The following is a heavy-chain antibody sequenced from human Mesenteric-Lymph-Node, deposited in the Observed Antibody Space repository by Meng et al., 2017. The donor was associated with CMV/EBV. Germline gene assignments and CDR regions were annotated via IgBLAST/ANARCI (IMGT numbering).Heavy chain of an antibody. Sequence: SETLSLTCTVSGGSISSSSYYWGWIRQPPGKGLEWIGSIYYSGSTYYNPALKSRVTISVDTTKNQFSLKQSSGTAANTAVYYCARHPGIAAAGTYYYYYGMDVWGQGTTVTVSS. D-gene: IGHD6-13*01. CDR2: IYYSGST. CDR1: GGSISSSSYY. J-gene: IGHJ6*02. V-gene: IGHV4-39*07. CDR3: ARHPGIAAAGTYYYYYGMDV.